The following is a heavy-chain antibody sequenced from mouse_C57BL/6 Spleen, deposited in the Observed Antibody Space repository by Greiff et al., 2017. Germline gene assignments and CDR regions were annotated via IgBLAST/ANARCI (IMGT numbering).Heavy chain of an antibody. J-gene: IGHJ2*01. CDR2: ISDGGSYT. CDR1: GFTFSSYA. D-gene: IGHD1-1*01. Sequence: EVQVVESGGGLVKPGGSLKLSCAASGFTFSSYAMSWVRQTPEKRLEWVATISDGGSYTYYPDNVKGRFTISRDNAKNNLYLQMSHLKSEDTAMYYCARESDYGSSYFLDYWGQGTTLTVSS. V-gene: IGHV5-4*01. CDR3: ARESDYGSSYFLDY.